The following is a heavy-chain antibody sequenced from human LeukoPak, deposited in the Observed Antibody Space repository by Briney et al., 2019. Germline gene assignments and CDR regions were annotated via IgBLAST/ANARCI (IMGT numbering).Heavy chain of an antibody. D-gene: IGHD3-9*01. V-gene: IGHV4-59*08. J-gene: IGHJ2*01. Sequence: SETLSLTCTVSGGSISSYYWSWIRQPPGKGLEWIGYIYYSGSTNYNPSLKSRVTISVDTSKNPFSLKLSSVTAADTAVYYCARRAVDILTGYPYWYFDLWGRGTLVTVSS. CDR1: GGSISSYY. CDR3: ARRAVDILTGYPYWYFDL. CDR2: IYYSGST.